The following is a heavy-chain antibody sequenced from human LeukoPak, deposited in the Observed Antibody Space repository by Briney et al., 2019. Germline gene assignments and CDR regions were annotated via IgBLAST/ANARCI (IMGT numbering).Heavy chain of an antibody. V-gene: IGHV4-39*01. CDR3: ASQSGGSYASGYYFDY. CDR2: IYYSGST. CDR1: GGSISSSSYY. D-gene: IGHD1-26*01. Sequence: SETLSLTCTVSGGSISSSSYYWGWIRQPPGKGLEWIGSIYYSGSTYYNPSLKSRVTISVDTSKNQFSLKLSSVTAADTAVYYCASQSGGSYASGYYFDYWGQGTLVTVSS. J-gene: IGHJ4*02.